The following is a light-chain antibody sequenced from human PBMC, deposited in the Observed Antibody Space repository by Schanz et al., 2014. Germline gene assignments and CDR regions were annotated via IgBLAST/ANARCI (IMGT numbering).Light chain of an antibody. Sequence: EIVLTQSPGTLSLSPGERATLSCRASQSVSSYLAWYQQKPGQAPRLLIYDASNRATGIPARFSGSGSGTDFALTISRLEPEDSAVYYCQQYGSLPHVYTFGQGTKLEIK. CDR1: QSVSSY. CDR2: DAS. J-gene: IGKJ2*01. V-gene: IGKV3-20*01. CDR3: QQYGSLPHVYT.